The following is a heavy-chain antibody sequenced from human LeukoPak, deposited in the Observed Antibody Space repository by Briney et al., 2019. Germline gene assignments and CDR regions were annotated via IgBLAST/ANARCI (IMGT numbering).Heavy chain of an antibody. CDR2: IYSGGST. Sequence: GGSLRLSCAASGFTVSSNYMSWVRQAPGKGLEWVSVIYSGGSTYYADSVKGRFTISRDNSKNTLYLQMNSLRAEDTAVYYCAKGIDGITGFPGVYFDYWGQGTLVTVSS. J-gene: IGHJ4*02. CDR1: GFTVSSNY. V-gene: IGHV3-53*01. D-gene: IGHD1-20*01. CDR3: AKGIDGITGFPGVYFDY.